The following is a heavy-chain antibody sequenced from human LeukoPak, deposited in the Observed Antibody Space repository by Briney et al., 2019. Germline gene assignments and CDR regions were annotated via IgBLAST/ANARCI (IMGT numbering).Heavy chain of an antibody. J-gene: IGHJ6*02. CDR1: GYTFTGYY. CDR2: INGGNGNA. D-gene: IGHD2-2*01. V-gene: IGHV1-3*03. Sequence: GSVTVSCKASGYTFTGYYMHWVRQAPGQGLEWMGWINGGNGNAKYSQEFQGRVTITSDTSANTAYMELSSLRSEDMALYYCARGGSYAMDVWGQGTTVTVAS. CDR3: ARGGSYAMDV.